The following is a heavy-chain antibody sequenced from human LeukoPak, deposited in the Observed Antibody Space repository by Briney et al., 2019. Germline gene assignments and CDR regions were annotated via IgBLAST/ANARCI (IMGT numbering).Heavy chain of an antibody. CDR3: ARGPRAYYDFWSGYAFDY. CDR2: MSPNSGNT. D-gene: IGHD3-3*01. CDR1: GYTFTSYD. V-gene: IGHV1-8*01. Sequence: ASVKVSCKASGYTFTSYDINWVRQATGQGLEWMGWMSPNSGNTGYAQKFQGRVTMTRNTSISTAYMELSSLRSEDTAVYYCARGPRAYYDFWSGYAFDYWGQGTLVTVSS. J-gene: IGHJ4*02.